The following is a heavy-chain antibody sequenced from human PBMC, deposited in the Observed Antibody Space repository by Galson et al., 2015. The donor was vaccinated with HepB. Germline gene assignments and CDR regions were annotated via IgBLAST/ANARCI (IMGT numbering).Heavy chain of an antibody. CDR3: ALDGGAARPLGDY. J-gene: IGHJ4*02. CDR1: GYTFTSYA. Sequence: QSGAEVKKPGPSVKVSCKASGYTFTSYAMHWVRQAPGQRLEWMGWINAGNGNTKYSQKFQGRVTITRDTSASTAYMELSSLRSEDTAVYYCALDGGAARPLGDYWGQGTLVTVSS. D-gene: IGHD6-6*01. V-gene: IGHV1-3*01. CDR2: INAGNGNT.